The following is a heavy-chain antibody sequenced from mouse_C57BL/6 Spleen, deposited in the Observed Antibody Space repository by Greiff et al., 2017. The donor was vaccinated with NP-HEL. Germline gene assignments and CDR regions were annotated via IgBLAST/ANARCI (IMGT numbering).Heavy chain of an antibody. CDR2: IDPETGGT. CDR3: TDSPWFAY. D-gene: IGHD3-3*01. V-gene: IGHV1-15*01. CDR1: GYTFTDYE. Sequence: LQESGAELVRPGASVTLSCKASGYTFTDYEMHWVKQTPVHGLEWIGAIDPETGGTAYNQKFKGKAILTADKSSSTAYMELRSLTSEDSAVYYCTDSPWFAYWGQGTLVTVSA. J-gene: IGHJ3*01.